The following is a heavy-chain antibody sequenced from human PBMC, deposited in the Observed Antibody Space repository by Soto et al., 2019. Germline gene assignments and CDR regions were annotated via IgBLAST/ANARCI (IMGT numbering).Heavy chain of an antibody. CDR3: ASGIQLWLRRINNGYSG. CDR2: IIAMFGTA. D-gene: IGHD5-18*01. V-gene: IGHV1-69*12. CDR1: GGTFSPYA. J-gene: IGHJ4*02. Sequence: QVQLVQSGAEVKKPESSVKVSCKAPGGTFSPYAISWVRQAPGQGLEWMGGIIAMFGTAKYAQKFQDRVTMTADESTNTVYMELSSLRSEDTAVYFCASGIQLWLRRINNGYSGWGQGTLVTVSS.